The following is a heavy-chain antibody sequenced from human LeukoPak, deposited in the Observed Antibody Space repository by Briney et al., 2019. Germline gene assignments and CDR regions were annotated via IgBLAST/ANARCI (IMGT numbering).Heavy chain of an antibody. D-gene: IGHD3-10*01. CDR3: ARSGLDYYGSGTYSVFQY. CDR1: GGSISGYY. Sequence: SETLSLTCTVSGGSISGYYWSWIRQPAGKGLEWIGRINFSGSTNYNPSLKSRVTMSEDTSTNQVSLQLSSVTAADTAVYYCARSGLDYYGSGTYSVFQYWGQGTLVTVSS. J-gene: IGHJ4*02. V-gene: IGHV4-4*07. CDR2: INFSGST.